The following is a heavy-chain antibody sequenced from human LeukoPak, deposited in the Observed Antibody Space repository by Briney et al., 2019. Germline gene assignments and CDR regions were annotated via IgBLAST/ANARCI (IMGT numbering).Heavy chain of an antibody. CDR3: ARDGSNYDFWSGYSSFDY. Sequence: AGGSLRLSCAASGFTFSSYAMSWVRQAPGKGLEWVSAISGSGGSTYYADSVKGRFTISRDNAKNSLYLQMNSLRAEDTAVYYCARDGSNYDFWSGYSSFDYWGQGTLVTVSS. CDR2: ISGSGGST. CDR1: GFTFSSYA. V-gene: IGHV3-23*01. D-gene: IGHD3-3*01. J-gene: IGHJ4*02.